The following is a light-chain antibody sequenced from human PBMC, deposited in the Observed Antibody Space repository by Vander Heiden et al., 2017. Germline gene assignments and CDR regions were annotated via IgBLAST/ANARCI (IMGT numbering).Light chain of an antibody. CDR3: CSYAGSSTLVV. Sequence: QSALTQPASVSGSPGQSITISCTGTSSDVGSYNLVSWYQQHPGKAPKLMIYEGSKRPSGVSNRFSGSKSGNTASLTISGLQAEDEADYYCCSYAGSSTLVVFGGGTKLKVL. J-gene: IGLJ2*01. V-gene: IGLV2-23*01. CDR1: SSDVGSYNL. CDR2: EGS.